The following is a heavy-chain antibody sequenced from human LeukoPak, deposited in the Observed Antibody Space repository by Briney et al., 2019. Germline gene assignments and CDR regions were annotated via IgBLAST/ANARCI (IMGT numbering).Heavy chain of an antibody. CDR1: GFTFSTYA. V-gene: IGHV3-30*04. Sequence: QPGGSLRLSCAASGFTFSTYAMHWVRQAPGKGLEWLTVISYNGSHQYYSDSVRGRFTISRDNSRNSVFLQINRLRPEDTAVCYCATSIRRITISSWGQGTLVTVSS. CDR2: ISYNGSHQ. CDR3: ATSIRRITISS. J-gene: IGHJ4*02. D-gene: IGHD3-3*01.